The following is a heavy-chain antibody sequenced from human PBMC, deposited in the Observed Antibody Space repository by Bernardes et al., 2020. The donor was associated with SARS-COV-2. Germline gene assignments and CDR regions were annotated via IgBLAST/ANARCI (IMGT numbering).Heavy chain of an antibody. D-gene: IGHD2-2*01. CDR2: ISGSGGST. Sequence: GGSLRLSCAASGFTFSSYAMSWVRQAPGKGLEWVSAISGSGGSTYYADSVKGRFTISRDNSKNTLYLQMNSLRAEDTAVYYCAKDLYCSSTSCSDAFDIWGQGTMVTVSS. J-gene: IGHJ3*02. CDR3: AKDLYCSSTSCSDAFDI. CDR1: GFTFSSYA. V-gene: IGHV3-23*01.